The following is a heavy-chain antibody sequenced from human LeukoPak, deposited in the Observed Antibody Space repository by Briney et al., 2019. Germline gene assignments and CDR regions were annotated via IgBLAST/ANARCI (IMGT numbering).Heavy chain of an antibody. J-gene: IGHJ4*02. V-gene: IGHV3-23*01. CDR3: AKNQGQWLVPVDY. D-gene: IGHD6-19*01. CDR1: GFTFSNYA. Sequence: GGSLRLSCAASGFTFSNYAMSWVRQDPGKGLEWVSSMSGRGGSTYYADSVKGRFTISRDNSKNTLYLQMNNLRAEDTALYYCAKNQGQWLVPVDYWGQGTLVTVSS. CDR2: MSGRGGST.